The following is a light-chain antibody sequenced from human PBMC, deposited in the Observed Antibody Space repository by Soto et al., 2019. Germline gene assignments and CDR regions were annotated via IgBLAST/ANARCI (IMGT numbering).Light chain of an antibody. J-gene: IGLJ2*01. CDR3: SSYTSFSTRGI. V-gene: IGLV2-14*01. CDR2: DVT. CDR1: ISDVGAYNY. Sequence: QSALTKPASVSGSPGQSITISCTGTISDVGAYNYVSWYQQNPGKAPKLMIYDVTNRPSGVSNRFSGSKSGNTASLTISRLQAEDEGDYYCSSYTSFSTRGIFGGGTKLTVL.